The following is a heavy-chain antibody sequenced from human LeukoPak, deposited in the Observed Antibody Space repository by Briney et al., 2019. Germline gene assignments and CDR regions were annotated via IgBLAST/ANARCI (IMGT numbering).Heavy chain of an antibody. Sequence: PGGSLRLSCAASGFTFSSYAMSWVRQAPGKGLEWVSAISGSGGSTYYADSVKGRFTISRDNSKNTLYLQMNSLRAEDTAVYYCANEKYYYDSSGYHDKEYFQHWGQGTLVTVSS. CDR3: ANEKYYYDSSGYHDKEYFQH. CDR2: ISGSGGST. V-gene: IGHV3-23*01. CDR1: GFTFSSYA. J-gene: IGHJ1*01. D-gene: IGHD3-22*01.